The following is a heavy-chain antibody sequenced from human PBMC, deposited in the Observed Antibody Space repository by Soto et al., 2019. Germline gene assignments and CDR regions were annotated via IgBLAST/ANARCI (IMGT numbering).Heavy chain of an antibody. CDR2: ITGSGGTT. J-gene: IGHJ4*02. CDR3: AKGGSSGWPGGEDF. V-gene: IGHV3-23*01. D-gene: IGHD6-19*01. CDR1: GFTFSNYA. Sequence: EVQLLESGGGLVQPGGSLRLSCAASGFTFSNYAMSWVRQAPGEGLEWVSGITGSGGTTWFADSVKGRFTISRDNSKNTLYLQVNSPRAEDTAIYYCAKGGSSGWPGGEDFWGQGTLVTVSS.